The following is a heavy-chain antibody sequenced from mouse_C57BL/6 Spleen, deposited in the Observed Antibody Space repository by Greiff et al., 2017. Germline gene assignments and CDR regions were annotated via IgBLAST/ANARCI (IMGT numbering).Heavy chain of an antibody. D-gene: IGHD2-4*01. V-gene: IGHV6-3*01. J-gene: IGHJ2*01. Sequence: EVKLEESGGGLVQPGGSMKLSCVASGFTFSNYWMNWVRQSPEKGLEWVAQIRLKSDNYATHYAESVKGRFTISRDDSKSSVYLQMNNLRAEDTGIYYCTAFEYDYDDYWGQGTTLTVSS. CDR3: TAFEYDYDDY. CDR1: GFTFSNYW. CDR2: IRLKSDNYAT.